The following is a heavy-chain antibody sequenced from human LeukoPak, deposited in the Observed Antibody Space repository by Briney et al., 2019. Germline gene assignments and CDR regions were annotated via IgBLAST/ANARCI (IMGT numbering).Heavy chain of an antibody. V-gene: IGHV1-69*04. CDR1: GGTFSSYA. D-gene: IGHD2-21*02. CDR2: IIPILGIA. J-gene: IGHJ5*02. CDR3: ANEVVVTATSYNWFDP. Sequence: SVKVSCKASGGTFSSYAISWVRQAPGQGREWMGRIIPILGIANYAQKFQGRVTITADKSTSTAYMELSSLRSEDTAVYYCANEVVVTATSYNWFDPWGQGTLVTVSS.